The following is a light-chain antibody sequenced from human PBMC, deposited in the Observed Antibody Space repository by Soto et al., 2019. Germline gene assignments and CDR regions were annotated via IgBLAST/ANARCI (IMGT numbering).Light chain of an antibody. CDR2: AAS. J-gene: IGKJ5*01. CDR1: QIISTY. V-gene: IGKV1-39*01. Sequence: DIQMTQSPSSLSASVGDRVTITCRASQIISTYLNWYQQKPGKAPKLLIYAASSLQSGVPSRFSGSGSGTDFTLTISSLQPEDFATYYCQQANSFPITFGQGTRLEIK. CDR3: QQANSFPIT.